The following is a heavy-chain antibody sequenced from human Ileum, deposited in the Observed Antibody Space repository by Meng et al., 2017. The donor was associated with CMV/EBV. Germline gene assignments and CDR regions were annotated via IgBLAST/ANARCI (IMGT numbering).Heavy chain of an antibody. CDR2: IKHDGSAT. CDR3: LGGHYTGA. Sequence: ESLKISCAASGFTFSNFWMNWVRQAPGKGLEWVANIKHDGSATYYVDSVKGRFTISRDNAKDSLFLQMNSLKDEDTAVYYCLGGHYTGAWGQGTLVTVSS. V-gene: IGHV3-7*01. CDR1: GFTFSNFW. D-gene: IGHD3-3*01. J-gene: IGHJ5*02.